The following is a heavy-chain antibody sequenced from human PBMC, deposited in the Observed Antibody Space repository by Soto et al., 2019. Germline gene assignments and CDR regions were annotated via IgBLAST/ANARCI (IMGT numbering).Heavy chain of an antibody. J-gene: IGHJ5*02. V-gene: IGHV4-31*03. Sequence: PSDTLYLTCTFSVGSISSGGYYGIWIRQHPGKGLEWIGYIYYSGSTYYNPSLKSRVTISVDTSKNQFSLKLSSVTAADTAVYYCARDTIVVVPAAIPKQYNWFDPWGQRTLVTV. CDR2: IYYSGST. CDR1: VGSISSGGYY. CDR3: ARDTIVVVPAAIPKQYNWFDP. D-gene: IGHD2-2*02.